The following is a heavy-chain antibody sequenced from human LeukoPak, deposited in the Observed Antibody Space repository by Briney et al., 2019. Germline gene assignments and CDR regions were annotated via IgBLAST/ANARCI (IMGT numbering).Heavy chain of an antibody. CDR1: GGSISPYF. D-gene: IGHD3-10*01. Sequence: SETLSLTCTVSGGSISPYFWSWIRQPPGKGLEWIGYISYSGSTNYNPTLKSRVTISVDTSKNQFSLQLNSVTAADTAVYYCARDDYREVTNFDPWGQGTLVTVSS. CDR2: ISYSGST. V-gene: IGHV4-59*01. J-gene: IGHJ5*02. CDR3: ARDDYREVTNFDP.